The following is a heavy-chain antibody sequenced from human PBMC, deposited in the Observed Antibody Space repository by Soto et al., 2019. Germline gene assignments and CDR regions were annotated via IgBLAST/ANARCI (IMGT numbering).Heavy chain of an antibody. CDR2: MYHSRST. CDR1: GGSISSGWYS. CDR3: ARVPDR. J-gene: IGHJ5*02. Sequence: QLQLQESGSGLVKPSQTLSLTGAVSGGSISSGWYSWSWIRQPPGKGLEWIGYMYHSRSTYYNPSLKSRVTISVDRSKNQFSLKLSSVTAADTAVYYCARVPDRWGQGTLVTVSS. D-gene: IGHD2-2*01. V-gene: IGHV4-30-2*01.